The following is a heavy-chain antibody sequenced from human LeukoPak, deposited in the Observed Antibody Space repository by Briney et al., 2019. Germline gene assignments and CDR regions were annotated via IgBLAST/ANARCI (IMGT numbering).Heavy chain of an antibody. Sequence: PGGSLRLSCAASGFTFSSYAMSWVRQAPGKGLEWVSVIYSGGSTYYADSVKGRFTISRDNSKNTLYLQMNSLRAEDTAVYYCARGVRYYDILTGYLLWGQGTLVTVSS. CDR3: ARGVRYYDILTGYLL. V-gene: IGHV3-66*01. CDR2: IYSGGST. CDR1: GFTFSSYA. D-gene: IGHD3-9*01. J-gene: IGHJ4*02.